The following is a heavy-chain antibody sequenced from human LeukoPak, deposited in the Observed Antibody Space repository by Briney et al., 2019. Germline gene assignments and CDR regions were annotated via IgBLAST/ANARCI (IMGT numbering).Heavy chain of an antibody. CDR3: ARDRTTVTPDY. Sequence: PGGSLRLSRAASGFTFSSYAMHWVRQAPGKGLEWVAVISYDGSNKYYADSVKGRFTISRDNSKNTLYLQMNSLRAEDTAVYYCARDRTTVTPDYWGQGTLVTVSS. J-gene: IGHJ4*02. CDR1: GFTFSSYA. V-gene: IGHV3-30-3*01. CDR2: ISYDGSNK. D-gene: IGHD4-17*01.